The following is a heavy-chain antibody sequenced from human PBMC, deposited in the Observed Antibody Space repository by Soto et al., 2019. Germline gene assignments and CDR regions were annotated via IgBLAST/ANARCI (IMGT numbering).Heavy chain of an antibody. D-gene: IGHD2-2*01. V-gene: IGHV3-53*01. Sequence: GGSLRLSCAASGFTVSSNYMSWVRQAPGKGLEWVSVIYSGGSTYYADSVKGRFTISRDNSKNTLYLQMNSLRAEDTAVYYCASRTCSSTSCYVRDYYYYGMDVWGQGTTVTVSS. CDR1: GFTVSSNY. J-gene: IGHJ6*02. CDR3: ASRTCSSTSCYVRDYYYYGMDV. CDR2: IYSGGST.